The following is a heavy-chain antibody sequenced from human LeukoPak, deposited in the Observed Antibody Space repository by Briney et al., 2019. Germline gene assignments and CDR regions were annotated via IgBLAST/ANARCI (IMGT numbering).Heavy chain of an antibody. Sequence: GGSLRLSCAASGFTFRDYWMTWVRQAPGKGLEWVANIKRDGSEKYYVDSVRGRFTISRDNAKNSLYLQLNSLRAEDTAVYYCTRRLDYWGQGTLVTVSS. CDR1: GFTFRDYW. J-gene: IGHJ4*02. CDR2: IKRDGSEK. CDR3: TRRLDY. V-gene: IGHV3-7*03.